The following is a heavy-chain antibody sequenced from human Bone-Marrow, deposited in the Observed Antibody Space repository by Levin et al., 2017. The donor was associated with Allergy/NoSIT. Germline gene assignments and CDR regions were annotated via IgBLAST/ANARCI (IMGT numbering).Heavy chain of an antibody. Sequence: PGGSLRLSCAASGFTFSDYYMSWIRQAPGKGLEWVSYISSSGSTIYYADSVKGRFTISRDNAKNSLYLQMNSLRAEDTAVYYCARESPPAPNYDFWSGYYSDYYYYGMDVWGQGTTVTVSS. D-gene: IGHD3-3*01. J-gene: IGHJ6*02. CDR3: ARESPPAPNYDFWSGYYSDYYYYGMDV. V-gene: IGHV3-11*01. CDR1: GFTFSDYY. CDR2: ISSSGSTI.